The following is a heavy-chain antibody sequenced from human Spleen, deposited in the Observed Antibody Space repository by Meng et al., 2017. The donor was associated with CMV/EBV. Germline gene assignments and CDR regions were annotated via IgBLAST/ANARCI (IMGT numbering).Heavy chain of an antibody. D-gene: IGHD6-13*01. J-gene: IGHJ4*02. CDR1: GFTVSSKS. V-gene: IGHV3-66*01. Sequence: GESLKISCAPSGFTVSSKSMGWVRQAPGKGLERVSVIYSGGSTYYADSVKGRFTIPRANAKNSLYLQMNSLRAEDTAVYYCARSVSVYSDFDFWGQGTLVTVSS. CDR2: IYSGGST. CDR3: ARSVSVYSDFDF.